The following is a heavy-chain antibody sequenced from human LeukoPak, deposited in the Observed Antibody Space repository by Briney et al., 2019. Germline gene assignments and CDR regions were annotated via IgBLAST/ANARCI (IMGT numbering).Heavy chain of an antibody. CDR1: GFTFSSYA. Sequence: PGGSLRLSCAASGFTFSSYAMSWVRQAPGKGLEWVSAISGSGGSTYYADSVKGRFTISRDNSKNTLYLQMNSLRAEDTAVYYCAKGTSFGIAAAGTGFDYWGQGTLVTVSS. CDR3: AKGTSFGIAAAGTGFDY. CDR2: ISGSGGST. D-gene: IGHD6-13*01. J-gene: IGHJ4*02. V-gene: IGHV3-23*01.